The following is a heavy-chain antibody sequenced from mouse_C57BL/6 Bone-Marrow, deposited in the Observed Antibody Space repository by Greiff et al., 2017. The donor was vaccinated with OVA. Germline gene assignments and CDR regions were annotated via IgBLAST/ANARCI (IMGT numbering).Heavy chain of an antibody. CDR1: GFTFSSYG. Sequence: EVKVVESGGDLVKPGGSLKLSCAASGFTFSSYGMSWVRQTPDKRLGWVATISSGGSYTYYPDSVKGRFTISRDNAKNTLYLQMSSLKSEDTAMYYCARLLTPFAYWGQGTLVTVSA. CDR3: ARLLTPFAY. CDR2: ISSGGSYT. V-gene: IGHV5-6*01. J-gene: IGHJ3*01. D-gene: IGHD4-1*01.